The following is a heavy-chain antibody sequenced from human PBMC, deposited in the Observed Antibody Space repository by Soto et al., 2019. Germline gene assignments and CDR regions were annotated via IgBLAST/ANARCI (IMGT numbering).Heavy chain of an antibody. V-gene: IGHV3-48*01. CDR3: ARFLYGSGTYKAFDI. Sequence: EVRLVESGGGLVQPGGSLRLSCAASGFTFSPFGVIWVRQAPGKGLEWISYISGGSESTFYTDSVKGRFTISRDSAKNPLYLQMNSLRAEDTAVYYCARFLYGSGTYKAFDIWGQGTMVTVSS. CDR2: ISGGSEST. CDR1: GFTFSPFG. D-gene: IGHD3-10*01. J-gene: IGHJ3*02.